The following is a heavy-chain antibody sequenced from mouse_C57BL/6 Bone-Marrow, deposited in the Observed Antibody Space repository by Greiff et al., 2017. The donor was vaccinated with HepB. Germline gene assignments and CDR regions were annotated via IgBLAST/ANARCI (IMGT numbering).Heavy chain of an antibody. V-gene: IGHV1-64*01. Sequence: QVHVKQSGAELVKPGASVKLSCKASGYTFTSYWMHWVKQRPGQGLEWIGMIHPNSGSTNYNEKFKSKATLTVDKSSSTAYMQLSSLTSEDSAVYYCARDWDGDYWGQGTTLTVSS. CDR1: GYTFTSYW. D-gene: IGHD4-1*01. J-gene: IGHJ2*01. CDR2: IHPNSGST. CDR3: ARDWDGDY.